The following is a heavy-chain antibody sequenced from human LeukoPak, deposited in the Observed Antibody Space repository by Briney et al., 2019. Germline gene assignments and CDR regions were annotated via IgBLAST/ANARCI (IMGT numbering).Heavy chain of an antibody. V-gene: IGHV3-74*01. J-gene: IGHJ4*02. Sequence: GGSLRLSCVACGFTFNTYFLHLVRQAPGKGLVWVSRINSDGSSTSYADSVKGRFTISRDNAKNTLYLQMNSLRAEDTAVYYCASGAASSFYYTLGYWGQGILVTVSS. CDR3: ASGAASSFYYTLGY. CDR1: GFTFNTYF. CDR2: INSDGSST. D-gene: IGHD3-22*01.